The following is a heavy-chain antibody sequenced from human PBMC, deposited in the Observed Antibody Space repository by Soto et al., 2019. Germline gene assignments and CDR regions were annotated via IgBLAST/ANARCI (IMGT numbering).Heavy chain of an antibody. CDR3: ARGGSGYDFSGYYFDY. Sequence: PSETLSLTCAVFGGSFSGYYWSWIRQPPGKGLEWIGEINHSGSTNYNPSLKSRVTISVDTSKNQFSLKLSSVTAADTAVYYCARGGSGYDFSGYYFDYWGQGTLVTVSS. CDR1: GGSFSGYY. V-gene: IGHV4-34*01. CDR2: INHSGST. D-gene: IGHD5-12*01. J-gene: IGHJ4*02.